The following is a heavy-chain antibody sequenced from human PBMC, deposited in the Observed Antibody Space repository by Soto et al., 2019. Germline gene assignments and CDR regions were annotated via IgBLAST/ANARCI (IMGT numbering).Heavy chain of an antibody. D-gene: IGHD1-1*01. Sequence: QVQLQESGPGLVKPSETLSLTCTVPGGSVSIGTYYWSWIRQPPGKGLEWIGFIHYSGSTNYNPSRKNRVTMSVVTSKNQFSLNLPTVNAADTAVYSCTRGGEAYNNGHWGQGTLVTVSS. CDR3: TRGGEAYNNGH. J-gene: IGHJ4*02. V-gene: IGHV4-61*01. CDR2: IHYSGST. CDR1: GGSVSIGTYY.